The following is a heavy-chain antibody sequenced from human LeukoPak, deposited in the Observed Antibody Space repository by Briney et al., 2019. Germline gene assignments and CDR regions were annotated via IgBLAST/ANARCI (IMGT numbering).Heavy chain of an antibody. CDR1: GFTFSSYS. CDR3: AKRGVTRTYYFDW. J-gene: IGHJ4*02. D-gene: IGHD1-1*01. CDR2: ISSSSSYI. V-gene: IGHV3-21*04. Sequence: PGGSLRLSCAASGFTFSSYSMNWVRQAPGKGLEWVSSISSSSSYIYYADSVKGRFTISRDNSKNMLYLQMNSLRAEDTAVYYCAKRGVTRTYYFDWWGQGTLVTVSS.